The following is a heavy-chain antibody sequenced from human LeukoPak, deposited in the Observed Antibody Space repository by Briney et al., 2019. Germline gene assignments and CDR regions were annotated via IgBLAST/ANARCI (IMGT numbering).Heavy chain of an antibody. V-gene: IGHV4-59*08. D-gene: IGHD3-22*01. Sequence: SETLSLTCTVSGGSISSYYWSWIRQPPGKGLEWIGYIYYSGSTNYNPSLKSQVTISVDTSKNQFSLKLSSVTAADTAVYYCARARYYYDSSGYHYYYGMDVWGQGTTVTVSS. CDR1: GGSISSYY. CDR2: IYYSGST. CDR3: ARARYYYDSSGYHYYYGMDV. J-gene: IGHJ6*02.